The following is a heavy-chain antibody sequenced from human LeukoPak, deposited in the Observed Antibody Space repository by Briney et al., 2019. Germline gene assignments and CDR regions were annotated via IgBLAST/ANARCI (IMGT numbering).Heavy chain of an antibody. Sequence: GGSLRLSCAASGFTFSIYAMSWVRQAPGKGLEWVSGISGSGGSTHYADSMKGRFTISRDNSKSTLYLQMNSLRAEDTAVYYCAKALDSGSYQGVFDNWGQGTLVTVSS. CDR2: ISGSGGST. CDR1: GFTFSIYA. V-gene: IGHV3-23*01. D-gene: IGHD1-26*01. CDR3: AKALDSGSYQGVFDN. J-gene: IGHJ4*02.